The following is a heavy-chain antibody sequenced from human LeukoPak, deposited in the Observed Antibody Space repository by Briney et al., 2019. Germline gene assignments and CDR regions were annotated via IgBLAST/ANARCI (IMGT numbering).Heavy chain of an antibody. CDR1: GGSFSGHY. CDR3: ARGSDSSGYYSPVDY. D-gene: IGHD3-22*01. Sequence: PSKTLSLTCGVYGGSFSGHYWSWIRQPPGKGLERIGEINHSGSTNYSPSLESRVTMSVDTSKNQFSLKLSSVTAADTAVYYCARGSDSSGYYSPVDYWGQGTLVTVSS. J-gene: IGHJ4*02. V-gene: IGHV4-34*01. CDR2: INHSGST.